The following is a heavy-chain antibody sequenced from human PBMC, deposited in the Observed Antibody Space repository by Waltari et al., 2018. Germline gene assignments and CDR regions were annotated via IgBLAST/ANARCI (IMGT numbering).Heavy chain of an antibody. CDR3: TTAGRVTTIDY. CDR1: GFTFSNAW. CDR2: SKSKNDGGKT. Sequence: EVQLVESGGGLVKPGGSLRLSCAASGFTFSNAWMSWVRQAPGKGLEGVGRSKSKNDGGKTDYAAPVKGRFTISRDESKNTLYLQMNSLKTEDTAVYYCTTAGRVTTIDYWGQGTLVTVSS. V-gene: IGHV3-15*01. D-gene: IGHD4-17*01. J-gene: IGHJ4*02.